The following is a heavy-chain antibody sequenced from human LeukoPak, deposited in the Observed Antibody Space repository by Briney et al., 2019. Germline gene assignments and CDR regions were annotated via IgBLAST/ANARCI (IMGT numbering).Heavy chain of an antibody. V-gene: IGHV3-48*03. CDR1: GFTFSSHE. CDR3: ARSPLFDVTNFDY. J-gene: IGHJ4*02. CDR2: IHSSGTIM. Sequence: GGSLRLSCAASGFTFSSHEMNWVRQAPGKGLEWVSYIHSSGTIMYYADSVEGRFTISRDNVENSLYLQMNSLRAEDTAVYYCARSPLFDVTNFDYWGQGTLVTVSS. D-gene: IGHD3-10*02.